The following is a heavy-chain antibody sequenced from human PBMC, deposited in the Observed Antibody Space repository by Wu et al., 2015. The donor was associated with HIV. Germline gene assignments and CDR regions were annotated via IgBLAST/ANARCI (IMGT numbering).Heavy chain of an antibody. J-gene: IGHJ6*02. D-gene: IGHD5-12*01. CDR1: GYTFNDYY. CDR2: INPNSGGT. Sequence: QVQLVQSGAEVKKPGASMKVSCKASGYTFNDYYIQWVRQAPGQGLEWMGWINPNSGGTNYAQNFEDRVTMTRDDSKSTAYMEMSSLRSEDTAVYYCARNTDSVATSLYSLGVWGQGTTVTVSS. V-gene: IGHV1-2*02. CDR3: ARNTDSVATSLYSLGV.